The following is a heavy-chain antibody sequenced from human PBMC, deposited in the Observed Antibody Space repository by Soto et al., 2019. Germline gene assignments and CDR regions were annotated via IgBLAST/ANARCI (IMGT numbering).Heavy chain of an antibody. J-gene: IGHJ6*02. Sequence: GESLKISCKGSGYSFINYWTAWVRQMPGKGLEWMGIIHPGDSDSIYSPSFQGQVTISADTSISTAYLQWRSLKASDTAMYYCARRSNHHYGMDVWGQGTTVTVSS. CDR1: GYSFINYW. CDR3: ARRSNHHYGMDV. V-gene: IGHV5-51*01. CDR2: IHPGDSDS.